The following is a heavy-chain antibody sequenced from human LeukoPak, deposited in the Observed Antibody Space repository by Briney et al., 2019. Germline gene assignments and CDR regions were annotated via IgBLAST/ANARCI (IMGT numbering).Heavy chain of an antibody. D-gene: IGHD5-18*01. Sequence: PGGSLRLSCAASGFTFSSYEMNWVRQAPGKGLEWVSYISSSGSTIYYADSVKGRFTISRDNAKNSLHLHMTSLRAEDTAVHYCARRATTERGHSYGLDHWGQGTLVTVSS. CDR1: GFTFSSYE. CDR2: ISSSGSTI. J-gene: IGHJ4*02. V-gene: IGHV3-48*03. CDR3: ARRATTERGHSYGLDH.